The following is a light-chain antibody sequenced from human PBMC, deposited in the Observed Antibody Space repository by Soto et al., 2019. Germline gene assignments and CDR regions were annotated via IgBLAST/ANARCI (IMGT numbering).Light chain of an antibody. CDR3: MQAKDLPHT. J-gene: IGKJ2*01. CDR2: RNS. CDR1: QSLVGSDGVTY. Sequence: IVMTQTPLSSRVILGQPASISCRSSQSLVGSDGVTYLTWLQQRPGQPPRLLIYRNSARFLGAXDXFXGSGAGTDFTLEISRVEPEDVGIYYCMQAKDLPHTFGQGTKLEIE. V-gene: IGKV2-24*01.